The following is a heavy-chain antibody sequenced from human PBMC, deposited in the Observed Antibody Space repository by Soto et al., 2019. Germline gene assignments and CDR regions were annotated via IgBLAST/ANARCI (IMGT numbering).Heavy chain of an antibody. CDR3: ARESTVAGIFDY. J-gene: IGHJ4*02. CDR2: IWYDGSNK. CDR1: GFTFSSYG. Sequence: QVQLVESGGGVVQPGRSLRLSCAASGFTFSSYGMHWVRQAPGEGLEWVAVIWYDGSNKYYADSVKGRFTISRDNSKNTLYLQMNSLRAEDTAVYYCARESTVAGIFDYWGQGTLVTVSS. V-gene: IGHV3-33*01. D-gene: IGHD6-19*01.